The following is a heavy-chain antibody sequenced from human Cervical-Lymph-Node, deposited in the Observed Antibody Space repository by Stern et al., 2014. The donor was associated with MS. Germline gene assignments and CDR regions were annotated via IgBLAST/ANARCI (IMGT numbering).Heavy chain of an antibody. J-gene: IGHJ4*02. V-gene: IGHV2-5*02. CDR2: IYWDDDK. CDR3: AHSVLGYCSGGSCYRNRPFDY. D-gene: IGHD2-15*01. Sequence: QVTLKESGPTLVKPTQTLTLTCTFSGFSLSTSGVGVGWIRQPPGKALEWLALIYWDDDKRYSPSLKSRLTITKDTSKNQVVLTMTNMDPVDTATYYCAHSVLGYCSGGSCYRNRPFDYWGQGTLVTVSS. CDR1: GFSLSTSGVG.